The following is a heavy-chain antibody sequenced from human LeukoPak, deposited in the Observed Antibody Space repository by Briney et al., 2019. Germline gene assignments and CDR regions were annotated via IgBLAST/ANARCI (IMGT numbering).Heavy chain of an antibody. CDR1: GFTFSSYG. J-gene: IGHJ4*02. CDR2: IRYDGSNK. Sequence: GGSLRLSCAASGFTFSSYGMHSVRQAPGKGLEWVAFIRYDGSNKYYADSVKGRFTIPRDNSKNTLYLQMNSLRAEDTAVYYCAKDPGDYGDYGYWGQGTLVTVSS. CDR3: AKDPGDYGDYGY. D-gene: IGHD4-17*01. V-gene: IGHV3-30*02.